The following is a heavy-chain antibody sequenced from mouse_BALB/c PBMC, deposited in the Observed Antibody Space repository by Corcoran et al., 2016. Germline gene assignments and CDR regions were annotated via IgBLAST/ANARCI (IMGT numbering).Heavy chain of an antibody. J-gene: IGHJ4*01. Sequence: QIKLQPTGAELARLGASVTMSGKASGYTLPIYTMQLLEQRPAQGMEWIGYINPSSGYTNYNQKFKDKATLTADKSYSTAYMQLSSLTSEDSAVYYCAGNRYAMDYCGQGTSVTVSS. D-gene: IGHD2-1*01. V-gene: IGHV1-4*01. CDR2: INPSSGYT. CDR1: GYTLPIYT. CDR3: AGNRYAMDY.